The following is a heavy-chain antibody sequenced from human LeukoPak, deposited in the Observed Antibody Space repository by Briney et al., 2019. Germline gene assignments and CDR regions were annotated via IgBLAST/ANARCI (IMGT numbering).Heavy chain of an antibody. Sequence: SETLSLTCTVSGGSISSGGYYWSWIRQPPGKGLEWIGYIYHSGSTYYNPSLKSRVTMSVDTSKNQFSLKLSSVTAADTAVYYCARVPIGDLYYFDYWGQGTLVTVSS. V-gene: IGHV4-30-2*01. CDR3: ARVPIGDLYYFDY. CDR1: GGSISSGGYY. CDR2: IYHSGST. D-gene: IGHD2-21*02. J-gene: IGHJ4*02.